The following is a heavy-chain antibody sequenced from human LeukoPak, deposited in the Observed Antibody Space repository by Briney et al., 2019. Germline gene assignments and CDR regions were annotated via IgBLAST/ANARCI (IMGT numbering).Heavy chain of an antibody. J-gene: IGHJ5*02. CDR3: ARDQGAYYYDSSGSGFDP. CDR2: ISAYNGNT. CDR1: GYTFNSYG. Sequence: ASVKVSCKASGYTFNSYGISWVRQAPGQGLEWMGWISAYNGNTNDAQKLQGRVTMTTDTSTSTAYMELRSLRSDDTGVYYSARDQGAYYYDSSGSGFDPWGQGALVTVSS. V-gene: IGHV1-18*01. D-gene: IGHD3-22*01.